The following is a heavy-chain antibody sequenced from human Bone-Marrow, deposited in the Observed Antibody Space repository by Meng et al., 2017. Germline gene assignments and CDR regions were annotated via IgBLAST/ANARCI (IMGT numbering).Heavy chain of an antibody. CDR3: ARSVLYCSGGSCYESTYYYYGMYV. D-gene: IGHD2-15*01. Sequence: ASVKVSCKASGYTFTSYGISWVRQAPGQGLEWMGWISAYNGNTNYAQKLQGRVTMTTDTSTSTAYMELRSLRSGDTAVYYCARSVLYCSGGSCYESTYYYYGMYVWGQGTTVTVSS. J-gene: IGHJ6*02. V-gene: IGHV1-18*01. CDR2: ISAYNGNT. CDR1: GYTFTSYG.